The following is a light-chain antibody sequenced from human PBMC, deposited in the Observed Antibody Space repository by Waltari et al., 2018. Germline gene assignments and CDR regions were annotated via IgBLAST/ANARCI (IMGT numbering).Light chain of an antibody. V-gene: IGLV2-11*01. CDR1: SSDVGGYNY. Sequence: QSALTQPRSVSGSPGQSVTISCTGTSSDVGGYNYVSWYQHHPGKAPKLIIYDVTKRPSGVPDRFSASKSDNTASLTISGLHAEDEADYCCCSYAGSITFWVFGGGTKLTVL. J-gene: IGLJ3*02. CDR2: DVT. CDR3: CSYAGSITFWV.